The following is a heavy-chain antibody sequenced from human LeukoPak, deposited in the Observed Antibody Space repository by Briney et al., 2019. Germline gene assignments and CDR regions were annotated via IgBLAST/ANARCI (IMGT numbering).Heavy chain of an antibody. D-gene: IGHD3-10*01. CDR2: IYYSGST. CDR3: ARGSGGANYFDY. V-gene: IGHV4-59*01. Sequence: SETLSLTCTVSGGSISSYYWNWIRQPPGKGLEWIGYIYYSGSTNYNPSLKSRVTISVDTSKNQFSLKLSSVTAADTAVFYCARGSGGANYFDYWGQGALVTVSS. J-gene: IGHJ4*02. CDR1: GGSISSYY.